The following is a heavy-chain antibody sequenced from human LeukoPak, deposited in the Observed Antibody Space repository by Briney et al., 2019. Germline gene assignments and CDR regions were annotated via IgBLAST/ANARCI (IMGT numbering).Heavy chain of an antibody. CDR1: GFTFSSYA. V-gene: IGHV3-23*01. Sequence: GGSLRLSCAASGFTFSSYAMSWVRQAPGKGLEWVSSISGSGGRTHYADSVRGRFTISRDNAKNSLYLQMNSLRAEDTALYYCAKGSRELLWFGELDWGQGTLVTVSS. D-gene: IGHD3-10*01. J-gene: IGHJ4*02. CDR3: AKGSRELLWFGELD. CDR2: ISGSGGRT.